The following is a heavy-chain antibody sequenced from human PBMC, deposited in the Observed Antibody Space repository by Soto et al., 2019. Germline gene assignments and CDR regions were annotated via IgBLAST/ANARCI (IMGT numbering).Heavy chain of an antibody. CDR1: GGSISSYY. CDR2: IYYSGST. J-gene: IGHJ4*02. CDR3: AKSQSPMVRGVIEAFDF. Sequence: SETLSLTCTVSGGSISSYYWSWIRQPPGKGLEWIGYIYYSGSTNYNPSLKSRVTISVDTSKNQFSLKLSSVTAADTAFYYCAKSQSPMVRGVIEAFDFWGQGTLVTVSS. V-gene: IGHV4-59*08. D-gene: IGHD3-10*01.